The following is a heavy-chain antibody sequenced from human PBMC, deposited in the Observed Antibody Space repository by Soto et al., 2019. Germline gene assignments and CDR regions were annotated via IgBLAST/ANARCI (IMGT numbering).Heavy chain of an antibody. CDR3: ARWTVATITTSGWCDYLDP. CDR2: VSGSGGTT. J-gene: IGHJ5*02. Sequence: EVQLLDSGGGLVQPGGSLRLSCAASGFTFSSSAMSWVRQAPGKGLEWVSAVSGSGGTTYYADSVRGRFTISRDNSKNTLYLQTNSLRAEDTAIYFCARWTVATITTSGWCDYLDPWCQGTVVTGSS. CDR1: GFTFSSSA. D-gene: IGHD6-19*01. V-gene: IGHV3-23*01.